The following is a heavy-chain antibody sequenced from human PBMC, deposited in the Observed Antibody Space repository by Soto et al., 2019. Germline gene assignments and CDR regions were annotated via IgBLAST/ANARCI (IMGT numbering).Heavy chain of an antibody. J-gene: IGHJ4*02. D-gene: IGHD5-18*01. CDR2: IYTTGSS. Sequence: QVQLQESGPGLVKPSETLSLTCTLSGDSTSTYSWNWIRQPAGKGLEWIGRIYTTGSSNYNPSLESRIAISVDTSKNQFFLKLSSVTAADTAVYYCAGAAYNYGPFDSWGQGTLVTVSS. V-gene: IGHV4-4*07. CDR3: AGAAYNYGPFDS. CDR1: GDSTSTYS.